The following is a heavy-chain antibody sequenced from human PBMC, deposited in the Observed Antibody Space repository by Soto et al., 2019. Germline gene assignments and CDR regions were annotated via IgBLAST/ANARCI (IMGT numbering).Heavy chain of an antibody. CDR1: GYTLTELS. D-gene: IGHD4-17*01. V-gene: IGHV1-24*01. CDR3: ATRPLYYGDYDSGYYFDY. CDR2: FDPEDGET. Sequence: ASVKVSCKVSGYTLTELSMHWVRQAPGKGLEWMGGFDPEDGETIYAQKFQGRVTMTEDTSTDTAYMELSSLRSEDTAVYYCATRPLYYGDYDSGYYFDYWGQGTLVTVSS. J-gene: IGHJ4*02.